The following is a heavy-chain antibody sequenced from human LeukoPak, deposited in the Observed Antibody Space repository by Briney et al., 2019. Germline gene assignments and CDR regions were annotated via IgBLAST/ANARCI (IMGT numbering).Heavy chain of an antibody. V-gene: IGHV4-39*01. CDR1: GGSISSSSYY. CDR2: IYYSGST. D-gene: IGHD1-1*01. Sequence: SETLSLTCTVSGGSISSSSYYWGWIRQPPGKGLEWIGSIYYSGSTYYNPSLKSRVTISVDTSKNQFSLKLSSVTAADTAVYYCARRPYYGTPPLWGQGTLVTVSS. CDR3: ARRPYYGTPPL. J-gene: IGHJ4*02.